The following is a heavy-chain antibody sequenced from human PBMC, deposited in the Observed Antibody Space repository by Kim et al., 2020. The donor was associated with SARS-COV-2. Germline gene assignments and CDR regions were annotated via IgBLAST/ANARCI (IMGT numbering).Heavy chain of an antibody. CDR2: INPNSGGT. CDR3: ASFAGYSSYYSNWFDP. V-gene: IGHV1-2*02. Sequence: ASVKVSCKASGYTFTGYYMHWVRQAPGQGLEWMGWINPNSGGTNYAQKFQGRVTMTRDTSISTAYMELSRLRSDDTAVYYCASFAGYSSYYSNWFDPWGQGTLVTVSS. CDR1: GYTFTGYY. J-gene: IGHJ5*02. D-gene: IGHD2-2*03.